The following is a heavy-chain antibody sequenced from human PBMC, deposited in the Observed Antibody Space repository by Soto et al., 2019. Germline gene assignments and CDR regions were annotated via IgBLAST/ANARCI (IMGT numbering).Heavy chain of an antibody. Sequence: GGSLRLSCAASGFTFSRYAMHWVRQAPGEGLEWVAVISRDGSSKYYGDSVKGRFTVSRDNSNNTFYLSMTSLRPDDTAVFYCARSRNGAVPDSINFWGQGTLVTVSS. V-gene: IGHV3-30-3*01. D-gene: IGHD2-8*01. CDR1: GFTFSRYA. CDR2: ISRDGSSK. J-gene: IGHJ4*02. CDR3: ARSRNGAVPDSINF.